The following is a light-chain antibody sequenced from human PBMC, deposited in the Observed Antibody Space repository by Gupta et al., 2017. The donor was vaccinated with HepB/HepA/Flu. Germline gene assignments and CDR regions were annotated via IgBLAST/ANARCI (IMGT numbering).Light chain of an antibody. CDR2: EIS. V-gene: IGKV1-9*01. CDR3: LQLNSYPIT. CDR1: QGVGGH. Sequence: DIQLTQSPSFLSTSVGDRVTITCRASQGVGGHLAWYQQRPGKAPNLLIYEISILQSGVPSRFSGSGSGTEFTLTISSLQPEDFATYYCLQLNSYPITFGQGTRLDIK. J-gene: IGKJ5*01.